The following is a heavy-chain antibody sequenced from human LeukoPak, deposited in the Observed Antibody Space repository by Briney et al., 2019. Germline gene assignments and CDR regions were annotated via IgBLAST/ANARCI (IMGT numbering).Heavy chain of an antibody. CDR3: ARDGGSSSWLAY. Sequence: KPSETLSLTCTVSGGSTSSYYWSWIRQPPGKGLEWIGYIYYSGSTNYNPSLKSRVTISVDTSKNQLSLKLTSVTAADTAVYFCARDGGSSSWLAYWGQGTLVTVSS. D-gene: IGHD6-13*01. J-gene: IGHJ4*02. CDR1: GGSTSSYY. CDR2: IYYSGST. V-gene: IGHV4-59*12.